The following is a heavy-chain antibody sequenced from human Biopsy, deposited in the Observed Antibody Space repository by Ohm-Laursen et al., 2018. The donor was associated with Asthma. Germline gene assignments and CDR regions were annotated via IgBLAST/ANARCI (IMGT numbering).Heavy chain of an antibody. CDR2: VNTGNGDT. Sequence: SVKVSCKASGYNFISFAIHWVRQAPGQRLEWMGWVNTGNGDTKYSQKFQGRVTITRDTSASTAYMDLRSLRPEDTATYYCARTYYDFLTGQVKDVFGVWGQGTMVTVSS. CDR1: GYNFISFA. CDR3: ARTYYDFLTGQVKDVFGV. V-gene: IGHV1-3*04. J-gene: IGHJ3*01. D-gene: IGHD3-9*01.